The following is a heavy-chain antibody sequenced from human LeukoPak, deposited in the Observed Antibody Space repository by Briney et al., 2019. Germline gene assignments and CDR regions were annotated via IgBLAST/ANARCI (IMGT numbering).Heavy chain of an antibody. D-gene: IGHD4-17*01. V-gene: IGHV3-23*01. Sequence: GGSLRLSCAASGFTFSSYAMSWVRQAPGKGLEWASAISGSGGSTYYADSVKGRFTISRDNSKNTLYLQMNSLRAEDTAVYYCATVFSFSAYYFDYWGQGTLVTVSS. CDR3: ATVFSFSAYYFDY. CDR1: GFTFSSYA. CDR2: ISGSGGST. J-gene: IGHJ4*02.